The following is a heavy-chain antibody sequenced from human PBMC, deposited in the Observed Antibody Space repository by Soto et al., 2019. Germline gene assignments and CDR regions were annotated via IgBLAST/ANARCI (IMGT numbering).Heavy chain of an antibody. Sequence: SETLSLTFTVSGGSVSSGSYYWSWIRQPPGKGLEWIGYIYYSGSTNYNPSLKSRVTISVDTSKNQFSLKLSSVAAADTAVYYCARGPYSSSWDENNWFDPWGQGTLVTVS. CDR3: ARGPYSSSWDENNWFDP. J-gene: IGHJ5*02. D-gene: IGHD6-13*01. CDR1: GGSVSSGSYY. CDR2: IYYSGST. V-gene: IGHV4-61*01.